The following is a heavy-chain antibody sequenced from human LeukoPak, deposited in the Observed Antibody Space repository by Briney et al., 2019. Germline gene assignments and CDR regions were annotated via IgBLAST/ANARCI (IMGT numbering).Heavy chain of an antibody. J-gene: IGHJ5*02. CDR2: ISAYNGNT. D-gene: IGHD3-22*01. Sequence: GASVKVSCKASGYTFTSYGISWVRQAPGQGLEWMGWISAYNGNTNYAQKLQGRVTMTTDTSTSTAYMELRSLRSDDTAVYYCARDMYYYDSTWFDPWGQGTLVTVSS. CDR3: ARDMYYYDSTWFDP. V-gene: IGHV1-18*01. CDR1: GYTFTSYG.